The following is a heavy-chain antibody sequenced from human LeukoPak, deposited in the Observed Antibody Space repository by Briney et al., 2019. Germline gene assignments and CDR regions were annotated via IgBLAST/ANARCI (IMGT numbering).Heavy chain of an antibody. J-gene: IGHJ4*02. V-gene: IGHV4-59*01. D-gene: IGHD6-19*01. Sequence: KPSETLSLTCTVSGGSISSYYWSWIRQPPGKGLEWIGYIYYSGSTNYNPSLKSRVTISVDTSKNQFSLKLSSVTAADTAVYYCARDRGGGCDYWGQGTLVTVSS. CDR3: ARDRGGGCDY. CDR1: GGSISSYY. CDR2: IYYSGST.